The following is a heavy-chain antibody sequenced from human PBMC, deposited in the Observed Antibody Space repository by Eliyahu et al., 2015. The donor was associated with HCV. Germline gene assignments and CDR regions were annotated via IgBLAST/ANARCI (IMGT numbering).Heavy chain of an antibody. D-gene: IGHD1-26*01. J-gene: IGHJ4*02. CDR3: ARHYGGNFLHYFDY. V-gene: IGHV4-59*08. Sequence: QVQLQESGPGLVKPSETLSLTCTVSGGSISTYYWSWIRQPPGKGLEWIGSIYDSGSTNYNPSLRGRVTMSVDTSKNQFSLNLNSVTAADTAVYFCARHYGGNFLHYFDYWGQGTLVTASS. CDR2: IYDSGST. CDR1: GGSISTYY.